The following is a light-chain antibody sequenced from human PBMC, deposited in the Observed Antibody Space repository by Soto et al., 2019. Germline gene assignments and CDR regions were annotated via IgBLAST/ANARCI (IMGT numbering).Light chain of an antibody. CDR1: QSISSY. J-gene: IGKJ4*01. V-gene: IGKV1-39*01. CDR2: GAS. CDR3: QQSFSNVALS. Sequence: DIQMTQSPSSLSASVGDRVTITCRAIQSISSYLNWYQQKPGKAPELLISGASNLQSGVPSRFSGSGSGTDFTLTIRGLHPEDFATYYCQQSFSNVALSFGGGTTGDIK.